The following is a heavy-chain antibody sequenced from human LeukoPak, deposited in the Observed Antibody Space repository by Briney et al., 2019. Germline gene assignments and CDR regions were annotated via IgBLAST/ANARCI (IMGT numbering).Heavy chain of an antibody. Sequence: GGSLRLSCAASGFTFSDHYMDWVRQAPGRGLEWVGRTRNKANSYTTEYAASVKGRFTISRDDSKNSLYLQMNSLKTEDTAVYYCARPHLTYGSGSYSYFDYWGQGTLVTVSS. J-gene: IGHJ4*02. V-gene: IGHV3-72*01. CDR2: TRNKANSYTT. CDR1: GFTFSDHY. CDR3: ARPHLTYGSGSYSYFDY. D-gene: IGHD3-10*01.